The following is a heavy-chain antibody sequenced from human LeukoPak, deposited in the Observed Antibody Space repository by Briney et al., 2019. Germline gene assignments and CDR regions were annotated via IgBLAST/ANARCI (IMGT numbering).Heavy chain of an antibody. D-gene: IGHD2-2*02. CDR2: IYTSGST. CDR1: GGSISSGSYY. CDR3: ASSPGYCSSISCYSYFDY. V-gene: IGHV4-61*02. Sequence: SETLSLTCTVSGGSISSGSYYWSWIRQPAGKGLEWIGRIYTSGSTNYNPSLKSRVTISVDTSKNQFSLKLSSVTAADTAVYYCASSPGYCSSISCYSYFDYWGQGTLVTVSS. J-gene: IGHJ4*02.